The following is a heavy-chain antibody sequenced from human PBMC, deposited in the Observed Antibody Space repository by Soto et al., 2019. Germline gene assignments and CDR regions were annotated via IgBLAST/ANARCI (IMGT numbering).Heavy chain of an antibody. Sequence: EVQLLESGGGLVQPGGSLRLSCAASGFTFSSYAMSWVRQAPGKGLEWVSAISGSGGSTYYADSVKGRFTISRDNSKNTLYLQMNSLRAEDTAVYYCAGRIAAAGTSWYFDLWGRGTLVTVSS. CDR1: GFTFSSYA. CDR2: ISGSGGST. V-gene: IGHV3-23*01. J-gene: IGHJ2*01. D-gene: IGHD6-13*01. CDR3: AGRIAAAGTSWYFDL.